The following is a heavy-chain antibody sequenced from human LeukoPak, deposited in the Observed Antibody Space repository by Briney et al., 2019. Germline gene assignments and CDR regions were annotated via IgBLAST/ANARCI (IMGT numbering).Heavy chain of an antibody. CDR3: AREGTYYDFWGGYYTEGDWFDP. J-gene: IGHJ5*02. CDR2: VIPIFGTA. Sequence: GASVKVSCKASGGTFSCYAISWVRQAPGQGLEWMGGVIPIFGTANYAQKFQGRVTITTDESTSTAYMELSSLRSEDTAVYYCAREGTYYDFWGGYYTEGDWFDPWGQGTLVTVSS. D-gene: IGHD3-3*01. V-gene: IGHV1-69*05. CDR1: GGTFSCYA.